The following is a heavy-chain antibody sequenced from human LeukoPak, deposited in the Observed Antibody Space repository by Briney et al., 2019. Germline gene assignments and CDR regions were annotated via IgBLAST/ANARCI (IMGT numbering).Heavy chain of an antibody. J-gene: IGHJ4*02. CDR3: AVIMITFGGAVFDY. D-gene: IGHD3-16*01. Sequence: SETLSLTCAVYGGSFSGYYWSWIRQPPGKGLEWIGEINHSGSTNYNPSLKSRVTISVDTSKNQFSLKLSSVTAADTAVYYCAVIMITFGGAVFDYWGQGTLVTVSS. CDR2: INHSGST. V-gene: IGHV4-34*01. CDR1: GGSFSGYY.